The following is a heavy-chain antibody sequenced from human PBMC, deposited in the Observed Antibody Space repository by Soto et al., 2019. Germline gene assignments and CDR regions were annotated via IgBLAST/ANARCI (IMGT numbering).Heavy chain of an antibody. D-gene: IGHD6-19*01. J-gene: IGHJ4*02. V-gene: IGHV4-34*01. CDR3: AGFSIAVATNFDY. CDR2: INHSGST. CDR1: GGSFSGYY. Sequence: SDTLSLTCAVYGGSFSGYYWSWIRQPPGKGLEWIGEINHSGSTNYNPSLKSRVTISVDTSKNQFSLKLSSVTAADTAVYYCAGFSIAVATNFDYCGQGTLLTVSS.